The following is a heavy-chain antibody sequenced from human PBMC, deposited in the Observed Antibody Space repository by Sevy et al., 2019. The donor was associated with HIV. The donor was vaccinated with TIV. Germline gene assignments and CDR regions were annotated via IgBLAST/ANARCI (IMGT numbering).Heavy chain of an antibody. CDR3: ARDSDGYNWPFDY. V-gene: IGHV3-30*04. CDR2: ISYDGSNK. J-gene: IGHJ4*02. CDR1: GFTFSSYA. D-gene: IGHD5-12*01. Sequence: GGSLRLSCAASGFTFSSYAMHWVRQAPGKGLEWVAVISYDGSNKYYAYSVKGRFTISRDNSKNTLYLQMNSLRAEDTAVYYCARDSDGYNWPFDYWGQGTLVTVSS.